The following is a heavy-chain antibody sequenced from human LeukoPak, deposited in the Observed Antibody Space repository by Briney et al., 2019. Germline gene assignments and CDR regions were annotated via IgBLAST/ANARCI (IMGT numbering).Heavy chain of an antibody. J-gene: IGHJ3*02. D-gene: IGHD1-26*01. Sequence: PGGSLRLSCAASGFTFSSYSMHWVRQAPGKGLEWVAVISYDGSNKYYADSVKGRFTISRDNSKNTLYLQMNSLRAEDTAVYYCAIDAIVGATFDAFDIWGQGTMVTVSS. CDR1: GFTFSSYS. CDR2: ISYDGSNK. V-gene: IGHV3-30*03. CDR3: AIDAIVGATFDAFDI.